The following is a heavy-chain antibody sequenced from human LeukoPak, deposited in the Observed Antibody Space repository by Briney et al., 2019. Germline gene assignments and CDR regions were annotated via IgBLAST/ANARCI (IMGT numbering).Heavy chain of an antibody. J-gene: IGHJ4*02. CDR1: GFRANSNY. V-gene: IGHV3-53*01. CDR2: FYSGGST. D-gene: IGHD3-22*01. CDR3: ARTPPYDSSGYYSSGYFDY. Sequence: GGPLKLSCPASGFRANSNYLSWFRQAPGKGLEGSPVFYSGGSTCYADSVKGRFTISRDNSKNTLYLQMNSLRAEDTAVYYCARTPPYDSSGYYSSGYFDYWGQGTLVTVSS.